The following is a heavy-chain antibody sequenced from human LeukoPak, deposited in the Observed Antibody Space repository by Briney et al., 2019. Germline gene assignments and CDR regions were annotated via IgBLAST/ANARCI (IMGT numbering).Heavy chain of an antibody. Sequence: GGTLRLSCAASGFTFSSYGMSWVRQAPGKGLEWVSAISGSGGSTYYADSVKGRFTISRDNSKNTLYLQMTSLRAEDTAVYYCARDLGYYDSSGYSRWGQGTLVTVSS. CDR2: ISGSGGST. V-gene: IGHV3-23*01. CDR1: GFTFSSYG. CDR3: ARDLGYYDSSGYSR. D-gene: IGHD3-22*01. J-gene: IGHJ4*02.